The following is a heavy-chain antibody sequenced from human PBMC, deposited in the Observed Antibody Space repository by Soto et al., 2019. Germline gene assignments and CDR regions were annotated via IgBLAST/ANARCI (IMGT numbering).Heavy chain of an antibody. Sequence: QVQLQESGPGLVKPSQTLSLTCTVSGGSISSGGYYWSWIRQHPGKGLEWIGYIYYSGSTYYNPSLTRRLTISVDTAKNQFSLKLSSVTAADTAVYYCARVDPREEVRFDPWGQGTLVTVSS. CDR2: IYYSGST. J-gene: IGHJ5*02. CDR3: ARVDPREEVRFDP. V-gene: IGHV4-31*03. D-gene: IGHD3-22*01. CDR1: GGSISSGGYY.